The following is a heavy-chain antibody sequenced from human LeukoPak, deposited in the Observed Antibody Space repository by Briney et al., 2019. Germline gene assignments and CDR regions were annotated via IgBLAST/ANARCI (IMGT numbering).Heavy chain of an antibody. J-gene: IGHJ4*02. D-gene: IGHD6-13*01. V-gene: IGHV3-64*01. Sequence: GGSLRLSCAASGFTFSSYAMHWDRQAPGKGLEYVSAISSNGGSTYYANPVKGRFTISRDNSKNTLYLQMGSLRAEDMAVYYCARGPPVAAAGALDYWGQGTLVTVSS. CDR1: GFTFSSYA. CDR2: ISSNGGST. CDR3: ARGPPVAAAGALDY.